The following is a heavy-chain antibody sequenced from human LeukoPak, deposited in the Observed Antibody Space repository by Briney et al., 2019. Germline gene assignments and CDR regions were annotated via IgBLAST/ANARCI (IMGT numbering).Heavy chain of an antibody. J-gene: IGHJ4*02. CDR2: ISWNSGSV. CDR3: AKDSYGQQLALFDY. CDR1: GFTFDDYA. Sequence: PGGSLRLSCAASGFTFDDYAMHWVRQAPGKGLEWVSGISWNSGSVGYADSVKGRFTISRDNAKNPLYLQMNSLRAEDTALYYCAKDSYGQQLALFDYWGQGTLVTVSS. D-gene: IGHD6-13*01. V-gene: IGHV3-9*01.